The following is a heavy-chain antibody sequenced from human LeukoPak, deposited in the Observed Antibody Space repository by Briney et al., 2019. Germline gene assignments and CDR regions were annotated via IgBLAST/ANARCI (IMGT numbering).Heavy chain of an antibody. D-gene: IGHD5-12*01. CDR2: ISSSRTYI. J-gene: IGHJ4*02. Sequence: GGSLRLSCAASGLSFNDYTMNWVRPAPGKGLEWVSSISSSRTYIYYADSVKGRVTISRDNSKNTLYLQMNSLRAEDTAVYYCAKDPSGYPGHYFDYWGQGTLVTVSS. CDR3: AKDPSGYPGHYFDY. V-gene: IGHV3-21*01. CDR1: GLSFNDYT.